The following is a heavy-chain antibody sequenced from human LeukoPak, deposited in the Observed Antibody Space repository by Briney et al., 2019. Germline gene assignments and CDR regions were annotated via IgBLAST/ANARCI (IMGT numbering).Heavy chain of an antibody. V-gene: IGHV4-39*07. CDR1: GFTFSSYG. CDR3: ARVVVPRPAAFDI. J-gene: IGHJ3*02. CDR2: IYYSGST. Sequence: PGRSLRLSCAASGFTFSSYGMHWVRQPPGKGLEWIGSIYYSGSTYYNPSLKSRVTISVDTSKNQFSLKLSSVTAADTAVYYCARVVVPRPAAFDIWGQGTMVTVSS. D-gene: IGHD2-2*01.